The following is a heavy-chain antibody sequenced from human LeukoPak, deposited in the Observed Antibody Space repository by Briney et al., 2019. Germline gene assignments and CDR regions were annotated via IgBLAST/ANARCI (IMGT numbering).Heavy chain of an antibody. CDR2: IYYSGST. J-gene: IGHJ4*02. D-gene: IGHD3-10*01. CDR1: GGSISSYY. V-gene: IGHV4-59*05. Sequence: SETLSLTCTVSGGSISSYYWSWIRQPPGKGLEWIGSIYYSGSTHYNPSLKSRVTTSVDTSKNQFSLKLSSVTAADTAVYYCARHAYGSGSYSDYWGQGTLVTVSS. CDR3: ARHAYGSGSYSDY.